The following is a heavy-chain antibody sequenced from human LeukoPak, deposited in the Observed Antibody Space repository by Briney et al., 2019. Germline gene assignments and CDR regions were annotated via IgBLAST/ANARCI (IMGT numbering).Heavy chain of an antibody. CDR2: IKSDGSEK. J-gene: IGHJ6*02. CDR1: GFTFSSYS. V-gene: IGHV3-7*03. Sequence: GGSLRLSCAASGFTFSSYSMNWVRQAPGKGLEWVTNIKSDGSEKYYVDSVKGRFTISRDSVRNSLYLQMNSLRAEDTAVYYCARGYNAVDVWGQGTTVTVSS. CDR3: ARGYNAVDV.